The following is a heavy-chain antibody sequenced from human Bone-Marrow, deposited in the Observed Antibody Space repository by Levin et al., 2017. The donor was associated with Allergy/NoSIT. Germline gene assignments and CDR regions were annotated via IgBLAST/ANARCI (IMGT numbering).Heavy chain of an antibody. CDR3: TRRGWFGELDDGFDI. Sequence: LPGGSLRLSCAASGFTFSSYGLHWVRQAPGKGLEWVAGIWYRGSKEYYADSVKGRFTISRDNSKNTLNLQMSSLRGEDTAVYYCTRRGWFGELDDGFDIWGQGTMVTVS. CDR2: IWYRGSKE. D-gene: IGHD3-10*01. CDR1: GFTFSSYG. J-gene: IGHJ3*02. V-gene: IGHV3-33*01.